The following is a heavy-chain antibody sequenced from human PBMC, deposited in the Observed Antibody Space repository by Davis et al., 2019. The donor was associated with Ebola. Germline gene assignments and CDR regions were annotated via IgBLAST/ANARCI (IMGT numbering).Heavy chain of an antibody. CDR2: IKQDGSEK. Sequence: GGSLRLSCAASGFTFSSYSMNWVRQAPGKGLEWVANIKQDGSEKYYVDSVKGRFTISRDNAKNSLYLQMNSLRAEDTAVYYCARDETTVTAGWFDPWGQGTLVTVSS. V-gene: IGHV3-7*01. D-gene: IGHD4-17*01. CDR1: GFTFSSYS. J-gene: IGHJ5*02. CDR3: ARDETTVTAGWFDP.